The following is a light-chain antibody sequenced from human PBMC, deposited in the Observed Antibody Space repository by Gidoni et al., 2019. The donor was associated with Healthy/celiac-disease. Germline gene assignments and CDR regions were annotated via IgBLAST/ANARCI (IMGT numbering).Light chain of an antibody. CDR3: QSYDSSSVV. CDR2: EDN. Sequence: NFMLTQPHSVSDSPGKTVTSSCTRSSGSIASNYVQWYQQRPGSAPTTVIYEDNQSPSGVPDRFSGSIDSSSNSASLTISGLKTEDEADYYCQSYDSSSVVFGGGTKLTVL. CDR1: SGSIASNY. J-gene: IGLJ2*01. V-gene: IGLV6-57*03.